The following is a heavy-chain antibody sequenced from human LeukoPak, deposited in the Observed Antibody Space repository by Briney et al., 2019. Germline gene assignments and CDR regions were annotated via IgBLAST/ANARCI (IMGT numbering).Heavy chain of an antibody. CDR3: ARDHFPYGSGSYYSDGVVNYYYYGMDV. V-gene: IGHV4-59*12. Sequence: SETLSLTCTVSGGSISSYYWSWIRQPPGKGLEWIGYIYYSGSTNYNPSLKSRVTISVDTSKNQFSLKLSSVTAADTAVYYCARDHFPYGSGSYYSDGVVNYYYYGMDVWGQGTTVTVSS. J-gene: IGHJ6*02. D-gene: IGHD3-10*01. CDR2: IYYSGST. CDR1: GGSISSYY.